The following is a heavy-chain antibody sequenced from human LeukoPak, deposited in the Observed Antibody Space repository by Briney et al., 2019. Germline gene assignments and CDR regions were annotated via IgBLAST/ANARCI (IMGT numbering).Heavy chain of an antibody. D-gene: IGHD3-3*01. CDR3: ARGNDFWSGYYIRSYYYYGMDV. CDR2: MNPNSGNT. V-gene: IGHV1-8*01. Sequence: GASVKVSCKASGYTFTSYDINWVRQATGQGLEWMGWMNPNSGNTGYAQKFQGRVTMTRNTSISTAYMELGSLRSEDTAVYYCARGNDFWSGYYIRSYYYYGMDVWGQGTTVTVSS. J-gene: IGHJ6*02. CDR1: GYTFTSYD.